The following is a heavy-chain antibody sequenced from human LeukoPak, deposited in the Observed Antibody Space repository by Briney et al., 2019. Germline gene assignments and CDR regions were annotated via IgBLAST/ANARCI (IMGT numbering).Heavy chain of an antibody. D-gene: IGHD6-19*01. J-gene: IGHJ4*02. CDR1: GFTVSSNY. Sequence: GGSLRLSCAASGFTVSSNYMSWVRQAPGKGLEWVSIIYSGGSTYYADSVKGRFTISRDPSKNTLYLEMNSLRAEDTAVYYCAREGSSGWFPYFDYWGQGTLVTVSS. V-gene: IGHV3-53*01. CDR3: AREGSSGWFPYFDY. CDR2: IYSGGST.